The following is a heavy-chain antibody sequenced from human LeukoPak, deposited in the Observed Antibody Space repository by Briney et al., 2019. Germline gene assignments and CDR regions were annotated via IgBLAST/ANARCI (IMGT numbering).Heavy chain of an antibody. V-gene: IGHV4-38-2*02. J-gene: IGHJ4*02. D-gene: IGHD3-22*01. CDR3: ARYSDSSGYLDY. CDR1: GYSITSAYY. CDR2: IYHSGST. Sequence: SETLSLTCNVSGYSITSAYYGVWVRQPPGKGLEWIGSIYHSGSTYYNPSLKSRVTISVDTSKNQFSLKLSSVTAADTAVYYCARYSDSSGYLDYWGQGTLVTVSS.